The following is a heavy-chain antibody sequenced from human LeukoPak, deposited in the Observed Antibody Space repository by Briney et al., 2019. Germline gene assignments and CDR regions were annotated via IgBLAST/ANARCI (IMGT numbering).Heavy chain of an antibody. CDR3: ARDGDSGSYVSYYFDY. Sequence: GGSLRLSCAASGFTFSSYSMNWVRQAPGKGLEWVSSISSSSSYIYYADSVKSRFTISRDNAKNSLYLQMNSLRAEDTAVYYCARDGDSGSYVSYYFDYWGQGTLVTVSS. D-gene: IGHD1-26*01. CDR2: ISSSSSYI. V-gene: IGHV3-21*01. J-gene: IGHJ4*02. CDR1: GFTFSSYS.